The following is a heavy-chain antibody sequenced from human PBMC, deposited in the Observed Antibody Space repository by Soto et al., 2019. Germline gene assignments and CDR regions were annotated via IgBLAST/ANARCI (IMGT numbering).Heavy chain of an antibody. D-gene: IGHD1-26*01. CDR1: GFSFTHYR. CDR2: VNADGSST. CDR3: AREWELPNYYGMDV. J-gene: IGHJ6*02. V-gene: IGHV3-74*01. Sequence: GGSLRLSCAASGFSFTHYRIHWVRQVPGKGLEWVCRVNADGSSTNYADSVKGRFTISRDNSKNTVHFQMNSLRAEDTAVYYCAREWELPNYYGMDVWGQGTTVTV.